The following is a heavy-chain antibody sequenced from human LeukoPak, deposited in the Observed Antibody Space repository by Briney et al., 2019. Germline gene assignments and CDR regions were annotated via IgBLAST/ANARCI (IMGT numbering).Heavy chain of an antibody. D-gene: IGHD2-2*01. J-gene: IGHJ4*02. CDR3: ASTICISTSCYPGVVDY. CDR2: IYYSGST. V-gene: IGHV4-59*08. Sequence: SETLSLTCTVSGGSIGSYYWSWIRQPPGKGLEWIGYIYYSGSTNYNPALRSRLTISVDTSKNQFSLKLSSVTAADTAVYYCASTICISTSCYPGVVDYWGQGTLVTVSS. CDR1: GGSIGSYY.